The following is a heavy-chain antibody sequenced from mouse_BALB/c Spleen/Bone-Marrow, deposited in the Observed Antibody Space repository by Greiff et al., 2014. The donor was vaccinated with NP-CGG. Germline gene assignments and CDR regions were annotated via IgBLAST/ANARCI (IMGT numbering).Heavy chain of an antibody. CDR3: SRKSYYDYDGRPWFAY. D-gene: IGHD2-4*01. CDR1: GFTFSSYA. V-gene: IGHV5-9-3*01. CDR2: ISSGGSYT. Sequence: EVKVVESGGGLVKPGGSLKLSCAASGFTFSSYAMSWVRQTPEKRLEWVATISSGGSYTYYPDSVMGRFTISRDNAKNTLYLQMSSLRSEDTAMYYCSRKSYYDYDGRPWFAYWGQGTLVTVSA. J-gene: IGHJ3*01.